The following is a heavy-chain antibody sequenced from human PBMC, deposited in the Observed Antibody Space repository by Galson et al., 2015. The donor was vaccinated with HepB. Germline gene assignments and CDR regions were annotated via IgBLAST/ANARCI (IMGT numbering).Heavy chain of an antibody. V-gene: IGHV1-18*01. Sequence: SVKVSCKASGYTFTINGISWVRQTPGQGLEWLGWISANSGNTNFAQRLQGRVTMTRDTSTSTAYMELRRLRSDDTAVYYCARDRSHSLDFWGQGTLVTVSS. CDR1: GYTFTING. J-gene: IGHJ4*02. CDR3: ARDRSHSLDF. D-gene: IGHD6-6*01. CDR2: ISANSGNT.